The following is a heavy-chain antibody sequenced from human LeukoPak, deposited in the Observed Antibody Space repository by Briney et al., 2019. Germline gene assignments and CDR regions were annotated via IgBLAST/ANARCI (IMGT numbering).Heavy chain of an antibody. D-gene: IGHD4-17*01. V-gene: IGHV1-18*01. CDR3: ARDQTVTPDMRFDY. CDR2: ISAYNGNT. CDR1: GYTFTSYG. J-gene: IGHJ4*02. Sequence: ASVKVSCKASGYTFTSYGISWVRQAPGQGLEWMGWISAYNGNTNYAQKLQGRVTMTTDTSTSTAYMELSRLRSDDTAVYYCARDQTVTPDMRFDYWGQGTLVTVSS.